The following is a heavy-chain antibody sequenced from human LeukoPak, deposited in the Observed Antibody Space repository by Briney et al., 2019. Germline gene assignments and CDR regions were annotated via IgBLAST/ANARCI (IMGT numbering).Heavy chain of an antibody. V-gene: IGHV3-21*01. CDR3: ARSEDGYVDY. CDR2: ISSSSSYI. Sequence: GGSLRLSCAAYGFTFSSYSMNWDRQAPGKGLEWVSSISSSSSYIYYADSVKGRFTISRDNAKNSLYLQMNSLRAEDTAVYYCARSEDGYVDYWGQGTLVTVSS. CDR1: GFTFSSYS. D-gene: IGHD5-24*01. J-gene: IGHJ4*02.